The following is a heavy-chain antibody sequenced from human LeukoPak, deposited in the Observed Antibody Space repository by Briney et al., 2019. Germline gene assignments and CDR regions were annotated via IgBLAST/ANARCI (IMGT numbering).Heavy chain of an antibody. CDR1: GGSFSGYY. Sequence: PSETLSLTCAVYGGSFSGYYWSWIRQPPGKGLEWIGEINHSGSTNYNPSLKSRVTISVDTSKNQFSLKLSSVTAADTAVYYCATVRPAAAASPFDYWGQGTLVTVSS. D-gene: IGHD2-2*01. V-gene: IGHV4-34*01. CDR3: ATVRPAAAASPFDY. CDR2: INHSGST. J-gene: IGHJ4*02.